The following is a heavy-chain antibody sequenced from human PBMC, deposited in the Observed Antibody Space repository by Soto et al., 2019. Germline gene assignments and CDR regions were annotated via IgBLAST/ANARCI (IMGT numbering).Heavy chain of an antibody. V-gene: IGHV3-23*01. Sequence: EVQLLESGGGLVQPGGSLRLSCAASGFTFSTYAMIWVRQAPGKGLEWVSVITGSGGSTYYADSVKGRFTISRDTSKNTLFLQMNSLRAEDTAVYYCANDRYGDYGGIDYWGHGTLVTVSS. J-gene: IGHJ4*01. CDR1: GFTFSTYA. CDR3: ANDRYGDYGGIDY. D-gene: IGHD4-17*01. CDR2: ITGSGGST.